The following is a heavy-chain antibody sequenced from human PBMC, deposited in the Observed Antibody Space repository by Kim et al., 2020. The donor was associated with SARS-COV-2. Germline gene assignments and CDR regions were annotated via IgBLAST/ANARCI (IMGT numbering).Heavy chain of an antibody. J-gene: IGHJ4*02. V-gene: IGHV3-23*01. D-gene: IGHD2-15*01. CDR2: ISGSGGST. CDR1: GFTFSSYA. CDR3: AKLYEMVVVVAASSDY. Sequence: GGSLRLSCAASGFTFSSYAMSWVRQAPEKGLEWVSAISGSGGSTYYADSVKGRFTISRDNSKNTLYLQMNSLRAEDTAVYYCAKLYEMVVVVAASSDYWGQGTLVTVSS.